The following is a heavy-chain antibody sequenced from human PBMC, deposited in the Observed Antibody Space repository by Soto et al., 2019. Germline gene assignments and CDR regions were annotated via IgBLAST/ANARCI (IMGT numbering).Heavy chain of an antibody. Sequence: SETLSLTCTVYGGSFIGYYWSWIRQPPGKGLEWIGEINHSGSTNYNPSLKSRVTISVDTSKNQVSLKLNSVTAADTAVFYCARPPSRGYSYGYWTLWGQGTLVTVSS. D-gene: IGHD5-18*01. V-gene: IGHV4-34*01. CDR2: INHSGST. CDR3: ARPPSRGYSYGYWTL. CDR1: GGSFIGYY. J-gene: IGHJ4*02.